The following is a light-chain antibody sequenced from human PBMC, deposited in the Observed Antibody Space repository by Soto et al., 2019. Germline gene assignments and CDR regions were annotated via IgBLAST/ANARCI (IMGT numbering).Light chain of an antibody. CDR2: TAA. CDR1: QRITTY. V-gene: IGKV1-39*01. J-gene: IGKJ2*01. CDR3: QQSYRTPYT. Sequence: IHMTQSPSSLSASVGDRVTITCRASQRITTYLNWYQQKPGKAPKLLISTAATLQGGVPSRFSGSGSGTDLTLTITTLQPEDFATYFCQQSYRTPYTFGQGTKLEI.